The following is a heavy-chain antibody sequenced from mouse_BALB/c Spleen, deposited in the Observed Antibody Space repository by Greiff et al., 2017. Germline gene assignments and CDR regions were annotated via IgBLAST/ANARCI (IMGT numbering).Heavy chain of an antibody. CDR3: AREGYPYAMDY. D-gene: IGHD2-14*01. Sequence: VKLVESGPELVKPGASVKISCKASGYAFSSSWMNWVKQRPGQGLEWIGRIYPGDGDTNYNGKFKGKATLTADKSSSTAYMQLSSLTSVDSAVYFCAREGYPYAMDYWGQGTSVTVSS. CDR1: GYAFSSSW. CDR2: IYPGDGDT. J-gene: IGHJ4*01. V-gene: IGHV1-82*01.